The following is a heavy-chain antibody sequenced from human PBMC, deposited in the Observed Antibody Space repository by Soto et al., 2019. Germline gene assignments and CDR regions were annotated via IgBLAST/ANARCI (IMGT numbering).Heavy chain of an antibody. Sequence: TSETLSLTCTVSGGSISSGGYYWSWIRQHPGKGLEWIGYIYYSGSTYYNPSLKSRVTISVDTSKNQFSLKLSSVTAADTAVYYCAAHKEAWGGFDYWGQGTLVTVSS. V-gene: IGHV4-30-4*08. CDR3: AAHKEAWGGFDY. D-gene: IGHD1-26*01. CDR1: GGSISSGGYY. CDR2: IYYSGST. J-gene: IGHJ4*02.